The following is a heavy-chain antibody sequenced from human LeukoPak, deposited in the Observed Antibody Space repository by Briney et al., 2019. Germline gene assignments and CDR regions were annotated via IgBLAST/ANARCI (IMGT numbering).Heavy chain of an antibody. Sequence: GGSLRLSCAASGFTFSSYGMHWVRQAPGKGLEWVAFIRYDGSNKYYADSVKGRFTISRDNSKNTLYLQMNSLRAEDTAVYYCAKPGGSGYDPFDYWGQGTPVTVSS. CDR3: AKPGGSGYDPFDY. CDR2: IRYDGSNK. J-gene: IGHJ4*02. D-gene: IGHD5-12*01. V-gene: IGHV3-30*02. CDR1: GFTFSSYG.